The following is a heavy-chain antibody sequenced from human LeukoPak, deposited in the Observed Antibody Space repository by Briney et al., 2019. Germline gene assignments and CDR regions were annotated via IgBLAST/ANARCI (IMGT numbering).Heavy chain of an antibody. J-gene: IGHJ4*02. D-gene: IGHD2-2*01. CDR1: GGSISSYY. CDR2: IYYSGST. Sequence: NPSETLSLTCTVSGGSISSYYWSWIRQPPGKGLEWIGYIYYSGSTNYNPSLKSRVTISVDTSKNQFSLKLSSVTAADTAVYYCARQYCSSTSCYYYFDYWGQGTLVTVSS. CDR3: ARQYCSSTSCYYYFDY. V-gene: IGHV4-59*01.